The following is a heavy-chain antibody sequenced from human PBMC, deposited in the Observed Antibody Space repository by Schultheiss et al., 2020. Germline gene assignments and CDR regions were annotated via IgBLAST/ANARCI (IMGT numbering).Heavy chain of an antibody. CDR1: GYSFTSYW. V-gene: IGHV5-51*01. D-gene: IGHD6-13*01. J-gene: IGHJ6*02. Sequence: GEFLKISCKGSGYSFTSYWIGWVRQMPGKGLEWMGIIYPGDSDTRYSPSFQGQVTISADKSISTAYLQWSSLKASDTAMYYCARRGAAGRAYYYYGMDVWGQGTTVTVSS. CDR2: IYPGDSDT. CDR3: ARRGAAGRAYYYYGMDV.